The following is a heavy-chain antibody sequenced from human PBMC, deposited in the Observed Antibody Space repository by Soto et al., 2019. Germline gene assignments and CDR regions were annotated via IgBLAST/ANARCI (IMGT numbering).Heavy chain of an antibody. V-gene: IGHV1-69*13. CDR3: AVDFWSGIYYYYGMDV. J-gene: IGHJ6*02. Sequence: SVKVSCKASGGTFSSYAISWVRQAPGQGLEWMGGIIPIFGTANYAQKFQGRVTITADESTSTAYMELSSLRSEDPAVYYCAVDFWSGIYYYYGMDVWGQGTTVTVSS. CDR2: IIPIFGTA. D-gene: IGHD3-3*01. CDR1: GGTFSSYA.